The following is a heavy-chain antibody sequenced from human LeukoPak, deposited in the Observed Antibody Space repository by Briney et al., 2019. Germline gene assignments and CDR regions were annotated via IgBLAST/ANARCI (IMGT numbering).Heavy chain of an antibody. CDR3: ERDQYGSGDGYYMDL. J-gene: IGHJ6*03. D-gene: IGHD3-10*01. CDR2: ISSSGITI. CDR1: GFTFSSYY. V-gene: IGHV3-48*03. Sequence: PGGSLRLSCAASGFTFSSYYMNWVRQPPGKGLEWVSYISSSGITIFYADSVKGRFTISRDNAENSLYLQMNRLRSEDTALYYCERDQYGSGDGYYMDLWGKGTTVTISS.